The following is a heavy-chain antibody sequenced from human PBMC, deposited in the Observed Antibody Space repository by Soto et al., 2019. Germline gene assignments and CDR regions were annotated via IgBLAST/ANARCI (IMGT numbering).Heavy chain of an antibody. D-gene: IGHD3-3*01. CDR2: ISLEGSNK. CDR3: AQDGAPPVGARFPHS. V-gene: IGHV3-30*04. CDR1: GFNFSHYA. Sequence: PVGSLRLSCEASGFNFSHYAMHWVRQAPGKGLEWLAIISLEGSNKYSAKAVKDRFTISRDNSKSTLYLQMKNLRPEDTAVYYCAQDGAPPVGARFPHSWGQVTTVAVYS. J-gene: IGHJ4*02.